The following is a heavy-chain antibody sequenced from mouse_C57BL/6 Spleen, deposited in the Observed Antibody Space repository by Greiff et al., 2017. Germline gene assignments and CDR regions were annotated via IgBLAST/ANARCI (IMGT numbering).Heavy chain of an antibody. D-gene: IGHD1-1*01. CDR3: TRSGITTVVYFDY. CDR1: GYTFTDYE. Sequence: QVQLQQSGAELVRPGASVTLSCKASGYTFTDYEMHWVKQTPVHGLEWIGAIDPETGGTAYNQKFKGKAILTADKSSSTAYMELRSLTSEDSAVYYCTRSGITTVVYFDYWGQGTTLTVSS. CDR2: IDPETGGT. J-gene: IGHJ2*01. V-gene: IGHV1-15*01.